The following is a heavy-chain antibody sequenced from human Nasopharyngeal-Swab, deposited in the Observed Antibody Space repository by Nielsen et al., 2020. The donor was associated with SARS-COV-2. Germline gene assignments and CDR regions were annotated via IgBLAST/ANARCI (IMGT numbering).Heavy chain of an antibody. Sequence: GGSLRLSCAASGFTLSGFWMHWVRQVPGKGLEWISRINGDGTTTFYADFVKGRLTISRDNVRNTLYLQINTPTGEDTAVYYCVRGSGPHGSWDSWGQGTLVTVSS. CDR2: INGDGTTT. V-gene: IGHV3-74*01. CDR1: GFTLSGFW. J-gene: IGHJ5*01. D-gene: IGHD1-26*01. CDR3: VRGSGPHGSWDS.